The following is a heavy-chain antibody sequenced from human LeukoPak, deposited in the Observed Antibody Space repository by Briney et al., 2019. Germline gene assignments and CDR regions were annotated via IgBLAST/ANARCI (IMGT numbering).Heavy chain of an antibody. CDR2: ISSSGNTI. Sequence: QPGGSLRLSCAASGFTFSSYAMNWVRQAPGKGLEWVSYISSSGNTIHYADSVKGRFPVSRDNAKNSLYLQMNSLRAEDTAVYYCARVSNSGWDFDYWGQGTLVTVSS. CDR1: GFTFSSYA. CDR3: ARVSNSGWDFDY. V-gene: IGHV3-48*03. J-gene: IGHJ4*02. D-gene: IGHD6-19*01.